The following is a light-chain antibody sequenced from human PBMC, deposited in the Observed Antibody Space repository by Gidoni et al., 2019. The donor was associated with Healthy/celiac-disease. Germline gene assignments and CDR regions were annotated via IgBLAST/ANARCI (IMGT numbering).Light chain of an antibody. CDR2: EVS. CDR1: SSDVGSYNL. Sequence: QSALTQPSSVSVSPGQSITISCTGTSSDVGSYNLVSWYQQHPGKAPKLMIYEVSKRTSGVSNRFSGSKSGNTASLTISGLQDEDEADYYCCSYAGSSTLVVFGGGTKLTVL. J-gene: IGLJ2*01. V-gene: IGLV2-23*02. CDR3: CSYAGSSTLVV.